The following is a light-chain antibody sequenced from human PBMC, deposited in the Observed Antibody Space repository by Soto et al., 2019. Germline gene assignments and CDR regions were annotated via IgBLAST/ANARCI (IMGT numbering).Light chain of an antibody. J-gene: IGKJ4*01. CDR2: DAS. V-gene: IGKV1-5*01. CDR3: QQYESYSPLA. Sequence: DIQMTQSPSTLSASVGDRVTMTCRASQSIRSWLAWYQQKPGKAPKLLIYDASSLESGVPSRFSGRRSRTEFTLTISSLQPDDFGTYYCQQYESYSPLAFGGGTKVDIK. CDR1: QSIRSW.